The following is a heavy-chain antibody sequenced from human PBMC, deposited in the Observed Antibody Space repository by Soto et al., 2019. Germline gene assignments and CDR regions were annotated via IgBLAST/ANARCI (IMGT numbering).Heavy chain of an antibody. V-gene: IGHV3-33*01. J-gene: IGHJ6*02. CDR2: IWYDGSNK. Sequence: QVQLVESGGGVVQPGRSLRLSCAASGFTFSSYGMHWVRQAPGKGLEWVAVIWYDGSNKYYADSVKGRFTISRDNSKNTLYLQMNSLRAEETAVSYCARDQGARGYSYGYYYYGMDVWGQGTTVTVSS. D-gene: IGHD5-18*01. CDR1: GFTFSSYG. CDR3: ARDQGARGYSYGYYYYGMDV.